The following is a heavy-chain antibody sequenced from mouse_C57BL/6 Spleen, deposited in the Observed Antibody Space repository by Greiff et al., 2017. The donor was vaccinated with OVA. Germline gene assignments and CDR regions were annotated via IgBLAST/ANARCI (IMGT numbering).Heavy chain of an antibody. D-gene: IGHD1-1*01. CDR1: GFTFSDYG. CDR2: ISSGSSTI. CDR3: ARPFTTVVADYAMDY. V-gene: IGHV5-17*01. J-gene: IGHJ4*01. Sequence: DVKLVESGGGLVKPGGSLKLSCAASGFTFSDYGMHWVRQAPEKGLEWVAYISSGSSTIYYADTVKGRFTISRDNAKNTLFLQMTSLRSEDTAMYYCARPFTTVVADYAMDYWGQGTSVTVSS.